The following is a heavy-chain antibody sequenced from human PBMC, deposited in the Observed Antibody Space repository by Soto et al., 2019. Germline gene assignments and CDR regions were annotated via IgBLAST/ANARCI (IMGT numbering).Heavy chain of an antibody. CDR1: GGTFSSYA. CDR3: ASKNSGSYDRRGRYYYYYGMDV. J-gene: IGHJ6*02. CDR2: IIPIFGTA. V-gene: IGHV1-69*01. D-gene: IGHD1-26*01. Sequence: QVQLVQSGAEVKKPGSSVKVSCKASGGTFSSYAISWVRQAPGQGLEWRGGIIPIFGTANYAQKFQGRVTITADESTSTAYMELSSLRSEDTAVYYCASKNSGSYDRRGRYYYYYGMDVWGQGTTVTVSS.